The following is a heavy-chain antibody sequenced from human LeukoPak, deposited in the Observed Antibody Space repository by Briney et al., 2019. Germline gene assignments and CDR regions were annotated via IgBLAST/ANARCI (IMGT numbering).Heavy chain of an antibody. Sequence: ASVKVSCKASGYTFTCYYMHWVRQAPGQGLEWMGWINPNSGGTNYAKKFQGWVTMTRDTSISTAYMELSRPRSDDTAVYYCARKLSLDAFDIWGQGTMVTVSS. J-gene: IGHJ3*02. CDR1: GYTFTCYY. V-gene: IGHV1-2*04. CDR2: INPNSGGT. CDR3: ARKLSLDAFDI. D-gene: IGHD2/OR15-2a*01.